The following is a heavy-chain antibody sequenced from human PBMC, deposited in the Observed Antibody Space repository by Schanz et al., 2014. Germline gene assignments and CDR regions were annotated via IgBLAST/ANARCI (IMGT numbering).Heavy chain of an antibody. CDR1: GYTFSSYG. CDR3: ARDFSTYVGNYFDY. Sequence: QVQLVQSGAEAKKPGASVKVSRKASGYTFSSYGITWVRQAPGQGLEWMGWINGYNGHTLYAQKFQGRVTMTTDTATSTSYMKLTSLRFDDTAVYYCARDFSTYVGNYFDYWGQGTLVTVSS. CDR2: INGYNGHT. V-gene: IGHV1-18*01. J-gene: IGHJ4*02. D-gene: IGHD4-4*01.